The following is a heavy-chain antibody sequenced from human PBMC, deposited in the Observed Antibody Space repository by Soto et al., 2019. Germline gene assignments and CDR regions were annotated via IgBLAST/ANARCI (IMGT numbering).Heavy chain of an antibody. Sequence: EVQLVESGGGLVQPGGSLRLSCAVSGFTFGSYWMNWVRLIPGKGLEWVADIKPDGSATYYVDSVKGRFTISRDNAKNSLYVQMNSLRVEDTSVYYCARAGYCGPGCYYYFDYWGQGTLVTVSS. CDR2: IKPDGSAT. CDR3: ARAGYCGPGCYYYFDY. CDR1: GFTFGSYW. J-gene: IGHJ4*02. V-gene: IGHV3-7*01. D-gene: IGHD2-21*02.